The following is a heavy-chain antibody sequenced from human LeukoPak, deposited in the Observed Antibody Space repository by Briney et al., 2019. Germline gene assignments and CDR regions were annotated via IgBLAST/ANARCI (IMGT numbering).Heavy chain of an antibody. Sequence: GGTLRLSCAASGFTFSSYGMSWVRQAPGKGLEWVSAISGSGGSTYYADSVKGRFTISRDNAKNSLYLQMNSLRAEDTAVYYCARENYYDSSGSDPWGQGTLVTVSS. CDR1: GFTFSSYG. CDR3: ARENYYDSSGSDP. CDR2: ISGSGGST. V-gene: IGHV3-23*01. J-gene: IGHJ5*02. D-gene: IGHD3-22*01.